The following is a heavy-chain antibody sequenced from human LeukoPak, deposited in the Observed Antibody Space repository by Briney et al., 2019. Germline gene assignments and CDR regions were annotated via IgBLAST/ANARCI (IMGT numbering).Heavy chain of an antibody. V-gene: IGHV4-4*07. Sequence: PSETLSLTCTVSGGSIISNYWSWIRQSAGTGLEWIGRIYGSGITDYNPNLKSRLIMSVDTSKNQFSLNLRSMTAADTAVYYCVTSRRGSKNAFDIWGQGTLVTVSS. J-gene: IGHJ3*02. CDR2: IYGSGIT. D-gene: IGHD1-1*01. CDR1: GGSIISNY. CDR3: VTSRRGSKNAFDI.